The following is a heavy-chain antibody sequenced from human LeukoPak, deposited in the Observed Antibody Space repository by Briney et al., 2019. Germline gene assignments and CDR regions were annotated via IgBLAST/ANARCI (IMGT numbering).Heavy chain of an antibody. CDR3: ARGPWGSLFDY. D-gene: IGHD3-16*01. J-gene: IGHJ4*02. CDR2: IHYSGST. CDR1: GGSISSYY. Sequence: SETLSLTCTVSGGSISSYYWSWIRQPPGKGLVWIGYIHYSGSTHYNPSLKSRVTISVDKSKNQFSLKLSSVTAADTAVYYCARGPWGSLFDYWGQGTLVTVSS. V-gene: IGHV4-59*12.